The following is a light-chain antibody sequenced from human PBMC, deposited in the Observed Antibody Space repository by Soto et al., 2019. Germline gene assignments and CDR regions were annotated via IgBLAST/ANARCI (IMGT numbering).Light chain of an antibody. Sequence: EIVLTQSPGTLSLSPGERATLSCRASQSVSSSYLAWYQQKPGQAPRLLIYDASNRATGIPARFSGTGSETDFTLTISSLEPEDFAIYYCQQRSKMPLTFGHGTKV. CDR3: QQRSKMPLT. J-gene: IGKJ1*01. V-gene: IGKV3-11*01. CDR1: QSVSSSY. CDR2: DAS.